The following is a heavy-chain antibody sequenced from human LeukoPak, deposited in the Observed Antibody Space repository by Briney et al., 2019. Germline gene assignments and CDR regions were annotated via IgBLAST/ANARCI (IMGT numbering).Heavy chain of an antibody. Sequence: SETLSLTCAVSGYSISSGYYWGWIRQPPGKGLEWIGSIYHSGSTYYNPSLKSRVTISVDTSKNQFSLKLSSVTAADTAVYYCARVSAIGPGDWFDPWGQGTLVTVSS. J-gene: IGHJ5*02. V-gene: IGHV4-38-2*01. CDR3: ARVSAIGPGDWFDP. CDR2: IYHSGST. D-gene: IGHD2-21*01. CDR1: GYSISSGYY.